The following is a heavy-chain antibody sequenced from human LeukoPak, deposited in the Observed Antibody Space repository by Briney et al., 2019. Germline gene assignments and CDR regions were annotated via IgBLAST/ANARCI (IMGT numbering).Heavy chain of an antibody. Sequence: GESLKISSTGSGYSFTSYWIARARPMPGKGLDWMGIIYPGDSDTIYSPSFQGQVTISAHKSISTAYLQWSSLKASDTAMYYCARTSIAARLPYNWFDPWGQGTLVTVSS. J-gene: IGHJ5*02. CDR2: IYPGDSDT. D-gene: IGHD6-6*01. V-gene: IGHV5-51*01. CDR3: ARTSIAARLPYNWFDP. CDR1: GYSFTSYW.